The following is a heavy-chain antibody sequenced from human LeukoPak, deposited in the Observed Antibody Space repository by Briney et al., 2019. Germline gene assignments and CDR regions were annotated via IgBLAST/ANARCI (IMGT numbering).Heavy chain of an antibody. D-gene: IGHD5-18*01. J-gene: IGHJ5*02. Sequence: SETLSLTCTVSGGSMSSYYWSWIRQPPGKGLEWIGYIYYSGSTNYNPSLKSRVTISVDTSKNQFSLKLSSVTAADTAVYYCARTVNVDTAMVTENWFDPWGQGTLVTVSS. CDR3: ARTVNVDTAMVTENWFDP. CDR1: GGSMSSYY. CDR2: IYYSGST. V-gene: IGHV4-59*08.